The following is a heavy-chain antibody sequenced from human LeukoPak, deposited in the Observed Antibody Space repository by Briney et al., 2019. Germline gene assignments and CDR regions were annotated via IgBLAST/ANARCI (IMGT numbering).Heavy chain of an antibody. CDR2: IYPGDSET. Sequence: GESLKISCKGSGWRFTNYWIGWVRQMPGKGLEWMAIIYPGDSETRYSRSFQGQVTISADKSINTAYLQWSSLKASDTAMYYCAGALVYSVPYFDYWGQGTLVTVSS. D-gene: IGHD1-26*01. CDR1: GWRFTNYW. CDR3: AGALVYSVPYFDY. J-gene: IGHJ4*02. V-gene: IGHV5-51*01.